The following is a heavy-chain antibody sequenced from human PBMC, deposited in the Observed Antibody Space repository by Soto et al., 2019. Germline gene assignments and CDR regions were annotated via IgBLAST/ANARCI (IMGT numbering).Heavy chain of an antibody. CDR1: GFTFSSYG. Sequence: QVQLVESGGGVVQPGRSLRLSCAASGFTFSSYGMHWVRQAPGKGLEWVAVISCDGSNKYYADSVKGRFTISRDNSKNTLYLQMNSLRAEDTAVYYCAKGSDSSSWYMDYWGQGTLVTVSS. D-gene: IGHD6-13*01. CDR2: ISCDGSNK. CDR3: AKGSDSSSWYMDY. V-gene: IGHV3-30*18. J-gene: IGHJ4*02.